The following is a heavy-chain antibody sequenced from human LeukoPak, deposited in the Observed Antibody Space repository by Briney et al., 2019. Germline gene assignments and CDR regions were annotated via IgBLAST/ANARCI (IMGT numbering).Heavy chain of an antibody. CDR2: IYYSGST. J-gene: IGHJ4*02. CDR3: VGSSWYFDY. D-gene: IGHD6-13*01. CDR1: GGSISSSSYY. V-gene: IGHV4-39*07. Sequence: SETLSLTCTVSGGSISSSSYYWGWIRQPPGKGLEWIGSIYYSGSTYHNPSLKSRVTISVDTSKNQFSLKLSSVTAADTAVYYCVGSSWYFDYWGQGTLVTVSS.